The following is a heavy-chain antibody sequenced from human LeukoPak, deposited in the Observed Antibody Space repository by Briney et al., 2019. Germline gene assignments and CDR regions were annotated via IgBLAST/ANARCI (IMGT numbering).Heavy chain of an antibody. Sequence: ASVEVSCKASGYTFTTYDINWVRQATGQGLAWMGWMNPNSGNTGYTQKFQGRVTMTRNTSISTAYMELSSLRSEDTAVYYCARGRGSGHKENWFDPWGQGTLVTVSS. V-gene: IGHV1-8*01. CDR2: MNPNSGNT. CDR1: GYTFTTYD. CDR3: ARGRGSGHKENWFDP. D-gene: IGHD6-19*01. J-gene: IGHJ5*02.